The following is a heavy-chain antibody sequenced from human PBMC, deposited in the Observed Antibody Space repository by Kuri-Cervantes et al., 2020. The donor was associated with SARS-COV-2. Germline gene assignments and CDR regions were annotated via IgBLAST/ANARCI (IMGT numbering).Heavy chain of an antibody. D-gene: IGHD2-15*01. CDR2: ISGSGAST. J-gene: IGHJ4*02. CDR1: GYTFTGYY. Sequence: SCKASGYTFTGYYMNWVRQAPGKGLGWVSGISGSGASTYYADSVKGRFTISRDNPKNTLYLQMNSLRADDTALYYCAKETTIVVVVAVAHWGQGTLVTVSS. CDR3: AKETTIVVVVAVAH. V-gene: IGHV3-23*01.